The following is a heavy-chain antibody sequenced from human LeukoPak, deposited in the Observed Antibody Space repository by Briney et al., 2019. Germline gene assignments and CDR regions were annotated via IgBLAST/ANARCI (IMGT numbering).Heavy chain of an antibody. Sequence: SETLSLTCSVSGIPLSNYYWNWIRQSPGKGLEWIGYIYYSGTTDYNPSLKSRVTVSIDMSRRQFSLELSSVTAADTAVYYCARGGVVGTMLRGINWFDPWGPGTLVAVSS. CDR1: GIPLSNYY. CDR3: ARGGVVGTMLRGINWFDP. CDR2: IYYSGTT. D-gene: IGHD3-10*01. V-gene: IGHV4-59*01. J-gene: IGHJ5*02.